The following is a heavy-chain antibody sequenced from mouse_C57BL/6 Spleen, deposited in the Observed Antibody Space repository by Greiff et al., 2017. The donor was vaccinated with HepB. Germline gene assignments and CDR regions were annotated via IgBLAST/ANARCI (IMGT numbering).Heavy chain of an antibody. CDR2: ISYDGSN. V-gene: IGHV3-6*01. D-gene: IGHD1-1*01. CDR1: GYSITSGYY. Sequence: ESGPGLVKPSQSLSLTCSVTGYSITSGYYWNWIRQFPGNKLEWMGYISYDGSNNYNPSLKNRISITRDTSKNQFFLKLNSVTTEDTATYYCARDLDYGSSPHWYFDVWGTGTTVTVSS. CDR3: ARDLDYGSSPHWYFDV. J-gene: IGHJ1*03.